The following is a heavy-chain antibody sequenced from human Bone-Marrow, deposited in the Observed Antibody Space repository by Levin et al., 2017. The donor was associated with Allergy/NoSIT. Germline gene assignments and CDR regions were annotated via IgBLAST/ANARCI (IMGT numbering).Heavy chain of an antibody. CDR2: ISGSGGST. D-gene: IGHD4-17*01. Sequence: GESLKISCAASGFTFSSYAMSWVRQAPGKGLEWVSAISGSGGSTYYADSVKGRFTISRDNSKNTLYLQMNSLRAEDTAVYYCAKDSGDSRPYYWGQGTLVTVSS. CDR3: AKDSGDSRPYY. V-gene: IGHV3-23*01. CDR1: GFTFSSYA. J-gene: IGHJ4*02.